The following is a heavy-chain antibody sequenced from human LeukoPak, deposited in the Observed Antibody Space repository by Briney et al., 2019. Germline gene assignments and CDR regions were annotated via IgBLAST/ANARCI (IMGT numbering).Heavy chain of an antibody. Sequence: ASVKVSCKASGYTFTSYGISWVRQAPGHGLEWMGWISTYNGNTNYAQKLQGRVTMTTDTSTSTTYMDLRNLRSDDTAVYFCARESPYYYGSGSDAFDIWGQGTMVTVSS. CDR1: GYTFTSYG. CDR3: ARESPYYYGSGSDAFDI. CDR2: ISTYNGNT. J-gene: IGHJ3*02. D-gene: IGHD3-10*01. V-gene: IGHV1-18*04.